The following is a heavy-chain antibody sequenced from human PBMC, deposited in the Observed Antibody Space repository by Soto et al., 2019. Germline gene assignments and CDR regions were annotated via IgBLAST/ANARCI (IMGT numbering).Heavy chain of an antibody. D-gene: IGHD4-4*01. CDR1: GGSISSGGYS. V-gene: IGHV4-30-2*01. Sequence: SETLSLTCAVAGGSISSGGYSWSWIRQPPGKGLEWIGYIYHSGSTYYNPSLKSRVTISVDRSKNQFSLKLSSVTAADTAVYYCARTALQFKYYFDYWGQGTLVTAPQ. J-gene: IGHJ4*02. CDR3: ARTALQFKYYFDY. CDR2: IYHSGST.